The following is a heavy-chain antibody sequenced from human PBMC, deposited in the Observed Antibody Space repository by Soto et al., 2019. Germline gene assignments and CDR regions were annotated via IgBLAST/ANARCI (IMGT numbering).Heavy chain of an antibody. CDR1: GYTFTSYG. CDR3: ASSTNYYDSSGYYY. J-gene: IGHJ4*02. CDR2: ISAYNGNT. D-gene: IGHD3-22*01. V-gene: IGHV1-18*01. Sequence: ASVKVSCKASGYTFTSYGISWVRQAPGQGLEWMGWISAYNGNTNYAQKLQGRVTMTTDTSTSTAYMELRSLRSDDTAVYDCASSTNYYDSSGYYYWGQGTLVTVSS.